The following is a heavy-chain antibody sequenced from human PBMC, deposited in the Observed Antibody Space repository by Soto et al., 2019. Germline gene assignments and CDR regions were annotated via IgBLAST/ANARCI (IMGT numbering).Heavy chain of an antibody. V-gene: IGHV4-30-2*01. Sequence: PSETLSLTCTVSGGSISSGDYYWSWIRQPPGKGLEWIGYIYHSGNTYYNPSLKSRVTISVVRSKNQFFLDLNYVTAADTAVYYCARFGHSGGYFPSYFDSWGQGTLVTVSS. J-gene: IGHJ4*02. CDR1: GGSISSGDYY. CDR2: IYHSGNT. D-gene: IGHD3-22*01. CDR3: ARFGHSGGYFPSYFDS.